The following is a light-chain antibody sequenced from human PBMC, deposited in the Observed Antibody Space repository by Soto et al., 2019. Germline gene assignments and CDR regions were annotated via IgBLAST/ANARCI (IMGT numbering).Light chain of an antibody. V-gene: IGLV2-8*01. Sequence: QSVLPQPPSASGSPGQSVTISCTGTSSDVGGYNYVSWYQQHPGKAPKLMIYEVFKRPSGVPDRFSGSKSGNTASLTVSGLQAEDEADYYCSSYAGSNNFDVFGTGTKVTVL. CDR1: SSDVGGYNY. CDR3: SSYAGSNNFDV. J-gene: IGLJ1*01. CDR2: EVF.